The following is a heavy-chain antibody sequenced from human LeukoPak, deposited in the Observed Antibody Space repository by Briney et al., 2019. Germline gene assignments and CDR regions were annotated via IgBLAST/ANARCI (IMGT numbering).Heavy chain of an antibody. V-gene: IGHV1-8*03. CDR3: ARFGGGATKDDRLDY. D-gene: IGHD3-16*01. Sequence: ASVMVSCKASGYIFTTYDINWVRLAPGQGLEWMAWMNPNTGNTGFAQKFQGRVTVSRNTDISTAYMELNSLRSEDTAVYYCARFGGGATKDDRLDYWGQGTLVTVSS. CDR1: GYIFTTYD. CDR2: MNPNTGNT. J-gene: IGHJ4*02.